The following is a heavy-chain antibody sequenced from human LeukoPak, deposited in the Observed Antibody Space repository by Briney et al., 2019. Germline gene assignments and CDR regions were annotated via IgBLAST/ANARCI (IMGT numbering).Heavy chain of an antibody. V-gene: IGHV3-43*02. Sequence: SGGSLRLSCPASGFTFDDYAMHWVRQAPGKGLEWVSLISGDGGRTYYADSVKGRFTISRDNSKNSLYLQMNSLRTEDTALYYCAKDFGYSSGWYLGGYYYYGMDVWGQGTTVTVSS. CDR2: ISGDGGRT. D-gene: IGHD6-19*01. CDR1: GFTFDDYA. CDR3: AKDFGYSSGWYLGGYYYYGMDV. J-gene: IGHJ6*02.